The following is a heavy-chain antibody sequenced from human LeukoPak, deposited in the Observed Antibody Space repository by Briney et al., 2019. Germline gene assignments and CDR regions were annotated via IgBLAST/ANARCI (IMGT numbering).Heavy chain of an antibody. J-gene: IGHJ4*02. V-gene: IGHV4-59*08. CDR3: ARRAPYSYEWSTLDY. CDR1: GGSISSYY. D-gene: IGHD5-18*01. Sequence: SETLSLTCTVSGGSISSYYWSWIRQPPGKGLEWIGYIYYSGSTNYYPSLKSRVTISVDTSKNQFSLKLSSVTAADTAVYYCARRAPYSYEWSTLDYWGQGTLVTVSS. CDR2: IYYSGST.